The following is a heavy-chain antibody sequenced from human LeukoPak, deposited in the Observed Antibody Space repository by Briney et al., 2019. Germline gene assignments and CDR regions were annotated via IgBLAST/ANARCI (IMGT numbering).Heavy chain of an antibody. CDR1: GFTFSDYA. J-gene: IGHJ6*02. V-gene: IGHV3-23*01. CDR3: AKGAGYFDYVWGSYDYYYAMDV. CDR2: ITGSGGDT. Sequence: GGSLRLSCAASGFTFSDYAMSWVRQAPGKGLEWFSAITGSGGDTYYADSVKGRFTISRDNSKNTLDLQMSSLRAEDTAVYYCAKGAGYFDYVWGSYDYYYAMDVWGQGTTVTVSS. D-gene: IGHD3-16*01.